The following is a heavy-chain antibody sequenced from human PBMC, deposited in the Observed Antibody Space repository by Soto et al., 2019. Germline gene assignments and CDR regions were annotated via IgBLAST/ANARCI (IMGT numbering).Heavy chain of an antibody. V-gene: IGHV5-10-1*01. J-gene: IGHJ4*02. CDR1: GYSFTSYW. CDR2: IDPSDSYT. CDR3: VRSYPPGGYFDY. D-gene: IGHD3-16*01. Sequence: PGESLKISCKGSGYSFTSYWISWVRQMPGKGLEWMGRIDPSDSYTNYSPSFQGHVTISADKSISTAYPQWSSLKASDTAMYYCVRSYPPGGYFDYWGQGTLVTVSS.